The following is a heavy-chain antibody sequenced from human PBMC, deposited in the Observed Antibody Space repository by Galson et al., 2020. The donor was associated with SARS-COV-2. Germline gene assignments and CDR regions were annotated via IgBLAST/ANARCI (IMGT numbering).Heavy chain of an antibody. CDR3: ARGYCSSSSCRSGPFYYYMDV. J-gene: IGHJ6*03. CDR1: GASISSADYY. Sequence: SETLSLTCTVSGASISSADYYWGWIRQSPAKGLEWIGYIYYGGNTYHNPSLKSRLTMSVDASKNQFSLKVSSVTAADAAIYFCARGYCSSSSCRSGPFYYYMDVWGKGTTVTVSS. D-gene: IGHD2-2*01. V-gene: IGHV4-30-4*01. CDR2: IYYGGNT.